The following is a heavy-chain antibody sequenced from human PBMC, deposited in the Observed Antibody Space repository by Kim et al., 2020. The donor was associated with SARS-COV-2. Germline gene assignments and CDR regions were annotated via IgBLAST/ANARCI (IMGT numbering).Heavy chain of an antibody. V-gene: IGHV3-23*01. CDR1: GFTFSSYA. Sequence: GGSLRLSCAASGFTFSSYAMSWVRQAPGKGLEWVSAISCSGGSTYYADSVKGRFTISRDNSKNTLYLQMNSLRAEDTAVYYCAKFSSSWYAPFDYWGQGTLVTVSS. D-gene: IGHD6-13*01. CDR2: ISCSGGST. CDR3: AKFSSSWYAPFDY. J-gene: IGHJ4*02.